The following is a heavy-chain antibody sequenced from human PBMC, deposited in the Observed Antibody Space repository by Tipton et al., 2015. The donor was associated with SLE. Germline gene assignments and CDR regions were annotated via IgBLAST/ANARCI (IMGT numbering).Heavy chain of an antibody. J-gene: IGHJ4*02. Sequence: TLSLTCTVSGGSISSSSYYWGWIRQPPGKGLEWIGSFYYRGSTYYNPSLKSRVTISVDTSKNQFSQRLNSVTAADTAVYYCARHESDYYGSGSFSPFDYWGQGTLVTVSS. CDR3: ARHESDYYGSGSFSPFDY. V-gene: IGHV4-39*01. D-gene: IGHD3-10*01. CDR1: GGSISSSSYY. CDR2: FYYRGST.